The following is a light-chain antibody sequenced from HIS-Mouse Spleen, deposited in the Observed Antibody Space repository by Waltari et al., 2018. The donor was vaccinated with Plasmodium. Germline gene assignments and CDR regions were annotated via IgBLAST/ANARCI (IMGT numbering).Light chain of an antibody. CDR3: QQYNTWSFT. CDR2: GSS. J-gene: IGKJ3*01. V-gene: IGKV3-15*01. CDR1: QSVSSN. Sequence: EIVMTQSPATLSVSPGERATLSCRASQSVSSNLAWYQQKPGQAPRLLIYGSSTRATGIPARFSGIGSGTEFTLTISSLQSEDFAVYYCQQYNTWSFTFGPGTKVDIK.